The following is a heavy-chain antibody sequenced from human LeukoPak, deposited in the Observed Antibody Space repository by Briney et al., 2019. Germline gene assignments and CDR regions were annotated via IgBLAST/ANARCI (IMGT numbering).Heavy chain of an antibody. CDR2: IYPNSGAT. V-gene: IGHV1-2*02. D-gene: IGHD5-12*01. Sequence: ASMKVSCKASGYTFTGYYMHWVRQAPGQGLEWMGWIYPNSGATQYAQKFQGRVTMTRDTSITTAYMELSRLRSDDTAVYYCVGVTYSAYDDFDNWGQGTLVTVSS. CDR1: GYTFTGYY. J-gene: IGHJ4*02. CDR3: VGVTYSAYDDFDN.